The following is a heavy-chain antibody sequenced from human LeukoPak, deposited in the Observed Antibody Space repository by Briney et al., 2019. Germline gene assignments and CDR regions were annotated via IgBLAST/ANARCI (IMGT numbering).Heavy chain of an antibody. CDR1: GFTFNEAW. J-gene: IGHJ6*02. V-gene: IGHV3-15*01. CDR3: TTVMVVGAIGYYYGMDV. D-gene: IGHD1-26*01. CDR2: IKSRADGGTT. Sequence: GGSLRLSCAAAGFTFNEAWMNWVRQAPGKGLEWVGRIKSRADGGTTDYAAPVKGRFTISRDDSENTLSLQMDSLKTEHTAVYYCTTVMVVGAIGYYYGMDVWGQGTTVIVSS.